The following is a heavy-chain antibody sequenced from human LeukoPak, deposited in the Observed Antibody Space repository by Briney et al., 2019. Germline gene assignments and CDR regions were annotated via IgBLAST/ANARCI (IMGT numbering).Heavy chain of an antibody. V-gene: IGHV3-21*01. J-gene: IGHJ4*02. CDR1: GFTFSSYS. Sequence: GGSLRLSCAASGFTFSSYSMNWVRQAPGKGLEWVSSVSRRSSFIFYADSVQGRFTISRDDAKDSLFLQMNSLGAEDTAVYYCARVSDAYDYFFDYWGQGTLVTVSS. CDR3: ARVSDAYDYFFDY. D-gene: IGHD5-12*01. CDR2: VSRRSSFI.